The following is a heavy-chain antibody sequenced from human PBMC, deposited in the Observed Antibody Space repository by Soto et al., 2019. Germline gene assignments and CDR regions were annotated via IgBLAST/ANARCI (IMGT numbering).Heavy chain of an antibody. V-gene: IGHV1-69*13. J-gene: IGHJ5*02. CDR3: AADRGTYYYDSSGPNWFDP. CDR1: GGTFSSYA. Sequence: SVKVSCKASGGTFSSYAISWVRQAPGQGLEWMGGIIPIFGTANYAQKFQGRVTITADESTSTAYMELSSLRSEDTAVYYCAADRGTYYYDSSGPNWFDPWGQGTLVTVSS. CDR2: IIPIFGTA. D-gene: IGHD3-22*01.